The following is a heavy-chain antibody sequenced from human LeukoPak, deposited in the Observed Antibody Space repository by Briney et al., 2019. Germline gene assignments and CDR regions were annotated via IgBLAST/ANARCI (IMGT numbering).Heavy chain of an antibody. Sequence: GGSLRLSCAASGFTFSSYGMHWVRQAPGKGLEWVAVISYDGSNKYYADSVKGRFTISRDNSKNTLYLQMNSLRAEDTAVYYCAKDWHSSSWDYFDYWGQGTLVTVSS. CDR3: AKDWHSSSWDYFDY. D-gene: IGHD6-13*01. CDR1: GFTFSSYG. J-gene: IGHJ4*02. V-gene: IGHV3-30*18. CDR2: ISYDGSNK.